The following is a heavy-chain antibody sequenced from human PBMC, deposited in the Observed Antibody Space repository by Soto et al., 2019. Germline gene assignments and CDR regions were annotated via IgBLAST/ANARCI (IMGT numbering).Heavy chain of an antibody. CDR3: ARDAGLSTYFGY. Sequence: SVKVSCKASGYTFTSYGISWVRQAPGQGLEWMGGIIPIFGTANYAQKFQGRVTITADESTSTAYMELSSLRSEDTAVYYCARDAGLSTYFGYWGQGTLVTVSS. D-gene: IGHD3-16*01. V-gene: IGHV1-69*13. CDR1: GYTFTSYG. CDR2: IIPIFGTA. J-gene: IGHJ4*02.